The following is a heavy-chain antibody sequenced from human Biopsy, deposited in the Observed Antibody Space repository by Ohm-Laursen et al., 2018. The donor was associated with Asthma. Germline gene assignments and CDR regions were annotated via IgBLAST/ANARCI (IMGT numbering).Heavy chain of an antibody. Sequence: ASVKVSCKASGYNFTSFAIHWVRQAPGQRLEWMGWVNTGNGDTKYSQKFQGRVTITRDTSASTAYMELRSLRSEDTATYYCARTYYDFLTGQVKDVFGVWGQGAMVTVSS. CDR1: GYNFTSFA. J-gene: IGHJ3*01. D-gene: IGHD3-9*01. CDR2: VNTGNGDT. V-gene: IGHV1-3*04. CDR3: ARTYYDFLTGQVKDVFGV.